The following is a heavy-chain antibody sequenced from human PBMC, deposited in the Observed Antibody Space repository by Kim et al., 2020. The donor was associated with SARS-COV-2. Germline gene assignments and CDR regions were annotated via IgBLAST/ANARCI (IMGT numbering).Heavy chain of an antibody. CDR1: GFAFSTYG. V-gene: IGHV3-33*01. CDR3: ARDRTGYYYGMDV. J-gene: IGHJ6*02. CDR2: IWYDGRNK. Sequence: GSLRLSCAASGFAFSTYGMHWVRQAPGKGLEWVAVIWYDGRNKYYADSVKGRFTISRDNSKNTVYLEMNSLRVEDTAVYYCARDRTGYYYGMDVWGQGTTVTVSS.